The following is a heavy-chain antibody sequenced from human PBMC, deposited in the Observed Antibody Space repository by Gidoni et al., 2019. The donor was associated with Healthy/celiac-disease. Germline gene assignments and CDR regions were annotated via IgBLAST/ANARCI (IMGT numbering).Heavy chain of an antibody. Sequence: QVQLVQSGAEVKKPGASVKVSCKVSGYTLTELSMHWVRQAPGKGLEWMGGFDPEDGETIYAQKFQGRVTMTEDTSTDTAYMELSSLRSEDTAVYYCATAPPYCSSTSCPFDYWGQGTLVTVSS. J-gene: IGHJ4*02. CDR2: FDPEDGET. V-gene: IGHV1-24*01. CDR1: GYTLTELS. D-gene: IGHD2-2*01. CDR3: ATAPPYCSSTSCPFDY.